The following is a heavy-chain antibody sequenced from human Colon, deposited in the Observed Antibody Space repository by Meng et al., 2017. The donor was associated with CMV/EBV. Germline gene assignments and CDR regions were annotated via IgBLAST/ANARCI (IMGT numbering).Heavy chain of an antibody. D-gene: IGHD1-20*01. CDR3: ARAPYNWNDEGWFDH. Sequence: QVQRVQPGASLKKPWASVKVSCKASGYTFTGYYMHWVRQAPGQGLEWMGWINPNSGGTNYAQKFQGRVTMTRDTSISTAYMELSRLRSDDTAVYYCARAPYNWNDEGWFDHWGQGILVTVSS. CDR2: INPNSGGT. CDR1: GYTFTGYY. J-gene: IGHJ5*02. V-gene: IGHV1-2*02.